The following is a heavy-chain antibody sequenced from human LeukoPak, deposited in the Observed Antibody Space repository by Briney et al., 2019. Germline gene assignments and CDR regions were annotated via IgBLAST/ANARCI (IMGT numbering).Heavy chain of an antibody. D-gene: IGHD4-23*01. Sequence: GGSLRLSCAVSGFTFSTYGMSWVRQAPGKGLEWVSALSGSGATTYYADSVKGRFTISRDNSKNTLFLRMNSLRAEDSAVYYCARGTTTVLTPEYFQYWGQGILVTVSS. CDR3: ARGTTTVLTPEYFQY. CDR1: GFTFSTYG. CDR2: LSGSGATT. V-gene: IGHV3-23*01. J-gene: IGHJ1*01.